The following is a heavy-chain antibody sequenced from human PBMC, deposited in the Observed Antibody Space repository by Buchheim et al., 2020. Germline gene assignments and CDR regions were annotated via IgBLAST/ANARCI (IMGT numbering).Heavy chain of an antibody. D-gene: IGHD3-10*01. J-gene: IGHJ5*02. CDR3: ASQLVLDYGSGTRNWFDP. CDR2: IYHSGRT. Sequence: QVQLQESGPGLVKPSGTLSLICVVSGGSISSSNWWSWVRQPPGKGLEWIGEIYHSGRTKYNPSLKSRVTILVDKSKNQFSLKLSSVTAADTAVYYCASQLVLDYGSGTRNWFDPWGQGTL. CDR1: GGSISSSNW. V-gene: IGHV4-4*02.